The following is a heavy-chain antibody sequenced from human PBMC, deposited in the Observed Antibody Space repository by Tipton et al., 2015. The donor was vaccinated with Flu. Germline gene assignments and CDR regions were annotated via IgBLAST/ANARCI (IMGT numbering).Heavy chain of an antibody. D-gene: IGHD2-15*01. V-gene: IGHV3-33*01. CDR1: GFTFSSYG. J-gene: IGHJ6*02. CDR2: IWYDGSNK. Sequence: SLRLSCAASGFTFSSYGMHWVRQAPGKGLEWVAVIWYDGSNKYYADSVKGRFTISRDNSKNTLYLQMNSLRAEDTAVYYCARDLGCCSGGSCYPYGMDVWGQGTTVTVSS. CDR3: ARDLGCCSGGSCYPYGMDV.